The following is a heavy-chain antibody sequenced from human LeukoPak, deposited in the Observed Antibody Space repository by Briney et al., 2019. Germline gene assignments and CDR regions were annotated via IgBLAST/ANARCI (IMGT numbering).Heavy chain of an antibody. CDR3: ARGYSSGWYKGYFDY. CDR1: GGSFSGYY. J-gene: IGHJ4*02. Sequence: SETPSLTCAVYGGSFSGYYWSWIRQPPGKGLEWIGEINHSGSTNYNPSLKSRVTISVDTSKNQFSLKLSSVTAADTAVYYCARGYSSGWYKGYFDYWGQGTLVTVSS. V-gene: IGHV4-34*01. CDR2: INHSGST. D-gene: IGHD6-19*01.